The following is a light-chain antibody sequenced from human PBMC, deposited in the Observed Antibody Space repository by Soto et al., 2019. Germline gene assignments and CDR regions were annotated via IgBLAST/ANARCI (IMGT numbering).Light chain of an antibody. CDR1: SSDVGAYNY. CDR2: DVS. CDR3: SSYTSSSTLVV. V-gene: IGLV2-14*03. Sequence: QPALTQPASVSGSPGQSITISCTGTSSDVGAYNYVSWYQQHPGKAPKLMIYDVSHRPSGVSNRFSGSKSGNTASLTISGLQAEDEADYYCSSYTSSSTLVVFGGGTKLTVL. J-gene: IGLJ2*01.